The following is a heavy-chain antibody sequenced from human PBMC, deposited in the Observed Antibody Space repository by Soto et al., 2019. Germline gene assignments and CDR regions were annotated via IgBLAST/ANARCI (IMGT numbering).Heavy chain of an antibody. D-gene: IGHD2-2*01. Sequence: VASVKVSCKASGGTFSSYAISWVRQAPGQGLEWMGGIIPIFGTANYAQKFQGRVTITADESTSTAYMELSSLRSEDTAVYYCAREGSYQPPTFDYWGQGTLVTVSS. CDR1: GGTFSSYA. V-gene: IGHV1-69*13. CDR3: AREGSYQPPTFDY. J-gene: IGHJ4*02. CDR2: IIPIFGTA.